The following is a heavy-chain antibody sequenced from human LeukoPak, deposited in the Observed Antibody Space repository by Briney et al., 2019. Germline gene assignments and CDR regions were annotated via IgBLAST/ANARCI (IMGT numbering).Heavy chain of an antibody. CDR2: IYYSGST. D-gene: IGHD3-22*01. CDR3: ARNYYDSSGPSFDY. Sequence: PSETLSLTCTVSGGSLSSYYWSWIRQPPGKGLEWIGYIYYSGSTNYNPSLKSRVTISVDTSKNQFSLKLSSVTAADTAVYYCARNYYDSSGPSFDYWGQGTLVTVSS. V-gene: IGHV4-59*08. J-gene: IGHJ4*02. CDR1: GGSLSSYY.